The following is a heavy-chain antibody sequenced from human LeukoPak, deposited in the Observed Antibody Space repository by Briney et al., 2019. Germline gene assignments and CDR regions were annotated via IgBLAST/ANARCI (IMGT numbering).Heavy chain of an antibody. Sequence: GGSLRLSCAASGFTFSDYGMSWVRQAPGKGLEWISSISSTGGTTYYADSEKGRFTISRDNSKNTLFLQVNSLRAEDTAIYYCAKNGDRGAYCSGGSCYPYYYYYMDVWGKGTTVTISS. D-gene: IGHD2-15*01. J-gene: IGHJ6*03. V-gene: IGHV3-23*01. CDR1: GFTFSDYG. CDR3: AKNGDRGAYCSGGSCYPYYYYYMDV. CDR2: ISSTGGTT.